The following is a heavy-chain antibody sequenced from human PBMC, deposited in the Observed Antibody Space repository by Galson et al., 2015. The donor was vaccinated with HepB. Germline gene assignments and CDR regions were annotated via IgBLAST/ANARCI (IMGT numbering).Heavy chain of an antibody. CDR3: ARTPDYGSGSSHNAWFDP. CDR1: GYIFNNYP. D-gene: IGHD3-10*01. Sequence: SGAEVKKPGESLKISCKASGYIFNNYPVNWVRLAPGQGLEWMGWINTNTGKPTYAQGFTGRFVFSLDTSVSTAYLQINSLKAEDTAVYYCARTPDYGSGSSHNAWFDPWGQGTLVTVSS. CDR2: INTNTGKP. V-gene: IGHV7-4-1*02. J-gene: IGHJ5*02.